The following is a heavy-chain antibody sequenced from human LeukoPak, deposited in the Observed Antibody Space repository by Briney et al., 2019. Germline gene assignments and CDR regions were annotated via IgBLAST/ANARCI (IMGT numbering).Heavy chain of an antibody. V-gene: IGHV3-23*01. Sequence: GGSLRLSCAVSGLTLSNYGMSWVRQAPGKGLEWVAGISDSGGSTNYADSVKGRFTISRDNPKNILYLQMNSLRAEDTAVYFCAKRGVVIRVILVGFHKEAYYFDSWGQGALVTVSS. CDR2: ISDSGGST. CDR1: GLTLSNYG. J-gene: IGHJ4*02. D-gene: IGHD3-22*01. CDR3: AKRGVVIRVILVGFHKEAYYFDS.